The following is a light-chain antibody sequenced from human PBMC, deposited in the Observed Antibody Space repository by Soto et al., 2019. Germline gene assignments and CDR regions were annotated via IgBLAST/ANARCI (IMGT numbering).Light chain of an antibody. Sequence: IQLTQSPSSLSASVGDRVTITCRASQGLSSYLAWYQQKPGKAPKLLIYAASTLQSGVPSRFSGSGAETDFTLTISSLQAEDFATYYCQQVNSYPLTFDGGTKVEI. CDR3: QQVNSYPLT. CDR1: QGLSSY. V-gene: IGKV1-9*01. J-gene: IGKJ4*01. CDR2: AAS.